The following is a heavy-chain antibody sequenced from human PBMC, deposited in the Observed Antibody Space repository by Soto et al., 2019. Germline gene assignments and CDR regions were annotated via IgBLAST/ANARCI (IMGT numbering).Heavy chain of an antibody. CDR1: GFTFSRYS. CDR3: ACPFECSTTSCFR. D-gene: IGHD1-1*01. V-gene: IGHV3-48*01. J-gene: IGHJ4*02. Sequence: GGSLRLSCAASGFTFSRYSMNWVRQAPGKGLEWVSYISSSSNSIYYADSVKGRFTISRDNAKNSLHLQMNSLRAEDTAVYYSACPFECSTTSCFRWGKGTLVTVSS. CDR2: ISSSSNSI.